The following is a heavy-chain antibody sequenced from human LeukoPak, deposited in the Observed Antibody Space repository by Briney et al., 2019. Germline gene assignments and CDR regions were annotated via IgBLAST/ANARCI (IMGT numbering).Heavy chain of an antibody. CDR1: GFTFSSYA. CDR2: ISGSGGST. V-gene: IGHV3-23*01. CDR3: ANDYGGNGGDY. J-gene: IGHJ4*02. Sequence: GGSLRLSCAASGFTFSSYAMSWVRQAPGKGLEWASAISGSGGSTYYADSVKGRFTISRDNSKNTLYLQMNSLRAEDTAVYYCANDYGGNGGDYWGQGTLVTVSS. D-gene: IGHD4-23*01.